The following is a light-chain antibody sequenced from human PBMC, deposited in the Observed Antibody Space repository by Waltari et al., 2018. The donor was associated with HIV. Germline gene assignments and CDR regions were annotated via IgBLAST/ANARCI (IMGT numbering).Light chain of an antibody. J-gene: IGKJ2*01. CDR3: QQYDDVPYT. Sequence: DIQMTQSPSSLSASVGDRVTITCQASQDITNSLNWYQQKPGRAPKLLIYDASDLQTGVPSRFSGSGSRTDFTSTINSLQPEDIGTYFCQQYDDVPYTFGQGTKLEIK. CDR1: QDITNS. CDR2: DAS. V-gene: IGKV1-33*01.